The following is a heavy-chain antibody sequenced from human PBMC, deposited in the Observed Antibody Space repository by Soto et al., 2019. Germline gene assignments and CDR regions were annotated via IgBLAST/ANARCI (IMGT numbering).Heavy chain of an antibody. V-gene: IGHV4-61*01. D-gene: IGHD3-10*01. Sequence: TSETLSLTCTVSGDSVSGGSFYWTWIRQPPGKGLEWIGYIYYSGSTNYNPSLKSRVTISVDTSKNQFSLKLSSVTAADTAVYYCARRRHPLGHGSGSYGYWGQGTLVTVSS. CDR3: ARRRHPLGHGSGSYGY. J-gene: IGHJ4*02. CDR2: IYYSGST. CDR1: GDSVSGGSFY.